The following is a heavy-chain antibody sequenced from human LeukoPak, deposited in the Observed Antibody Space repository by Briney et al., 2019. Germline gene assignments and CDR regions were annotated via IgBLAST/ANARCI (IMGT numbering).Heavy chain of an antibody. J-gene: IGHJ3*02. Sequence: GGSLRLSCAVSGFTFINYGMSWVRQAPGKGLEWVSGISGSGGSTYYADSVKGRFTISRQNAKNSLFLQMNSLRAEDTAVYYCARHRSGGSQDDAFDIWGQGTMVTVSS. V-gene: IGHV3-23*01. D-gene: IGHD2-15*01. CDR1: GFTFINYG. CDR2: ISGSGGST. CDR3: ARHRSGGSQDDAFDI.